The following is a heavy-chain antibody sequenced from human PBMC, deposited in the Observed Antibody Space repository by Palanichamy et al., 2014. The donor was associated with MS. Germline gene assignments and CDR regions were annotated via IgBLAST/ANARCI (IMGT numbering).Heavy chain of an antibody. CDR2: IYHSGST. CDR3: ARRDGINSGHWCFDL. V-gene: IGHV4-38-2*01. J-gene: IGHJ2*01. D-gene: IGHD4-23*01. Sequence: QVQLQESGPRAGEAFGDPVPHLRCLWLLHQQCLLLGAGSGSPPGKGLEWIGSIYHSGSTYYNPSLKSRVTISVDTSKNHFSLRLSSVTAADTAVYYCARRDGINSGHWCFDLWGRGTLVTVSS. CDR1: LLHQQCLL.